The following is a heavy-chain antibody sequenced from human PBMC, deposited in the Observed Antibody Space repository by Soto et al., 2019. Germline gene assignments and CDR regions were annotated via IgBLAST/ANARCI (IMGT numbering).Heavy chain of an antibody. V-gene: IGHV3-23*01. Sequence: EVQLLESGGGLVQPGGSLRLSCAASGFTFSSYAMSWVRQAPGKGLEWVSTISGSGGTTYYADSVKGRFTISRDNSKNTLYLQMNSLRAEDTAVYYCAKGPLYGDDVSCWGQGTLVTVSS. D-gene: IGHD4-17*01. J-gene: IGHJ4*02. CDR3: AKGPLYGDDVSC. CDR2: ISGSGGTT. CDR1: GFTFSSYA.